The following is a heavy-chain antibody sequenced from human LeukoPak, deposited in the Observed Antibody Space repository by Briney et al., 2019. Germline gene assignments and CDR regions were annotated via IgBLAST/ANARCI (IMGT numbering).Heavy chain of an antibody. CDR2: ISSSSSYI. J-gene: IGHJ4*02. CDR3: ARDEGYSSGWYYFDY. D-gene: IGHD6-19*01. CDR1: GFTFSSYS. Sequence: GGSLRLSCAASGFTFSSYSMNWVRQAPGKGLEWVSSISSSSSYIHYADSVKGRFTISRDNAKNSLYLQMNSLRAEDTAVYYCARDEGYSSGWYYFDYWGQGTLVTVSS. V-gene: IGHV3-21*01.